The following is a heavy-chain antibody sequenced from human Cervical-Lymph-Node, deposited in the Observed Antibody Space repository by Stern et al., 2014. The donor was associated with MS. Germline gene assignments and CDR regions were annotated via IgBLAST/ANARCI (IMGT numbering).Heavy chain of an antibody. Sequence: EVQLLESGGGLVKPGGSLRLSCAASGFTFSSYSMNWVRQAPGKGLEWVSSISSSSSYIYYADSVKGRFTISRDNAKNSLYLQMNSLRAEDTAVYYCARDGLWFEAFDIWGQGTMVTVSS. CDR1: GFTFSSYS. J-gene: IGHJ3*02. D-gene: IGHD2-21*01. CDR3: ARDGLWFEAFDI. CDR2: ISSSSSYI. V-gene: IGHV3-21*01.